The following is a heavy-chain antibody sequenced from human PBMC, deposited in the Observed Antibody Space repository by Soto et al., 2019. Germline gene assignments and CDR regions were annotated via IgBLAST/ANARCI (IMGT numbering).Heavy chain of an antibody. Sequence: QITLKASGPTLVKPTQTLTLTCTFSGFSLSTSGVGVCWIRQRPGNALEWLALFYWDDDMRYSPSLKSRLTITKDTSKSQVVLTMTNMDPVDTATYYCAHRRRGSYFDYWGQGTLVTVSS. V-gene: IGHV2-5*02. CDR2: FYWDDDM. D-gene: IGHD3-16*01. CDR3: AHRRRGSYFDY. J-gene: IGHJ4*02. CDR1: GFSLSTSGVG.